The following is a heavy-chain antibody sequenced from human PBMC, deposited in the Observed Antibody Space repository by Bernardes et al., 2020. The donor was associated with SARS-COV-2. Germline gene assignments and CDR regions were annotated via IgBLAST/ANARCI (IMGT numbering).Heavy chain of an antibody. V-gene: IGHV3-9*01. CDR2: ISWNSGSI. Sequence: GGSLRLSCAASGFTFDDYAMHWVRQAPGKGLEWVSGISWNSGSIGYADSVKGRFTISRDNAKNSLYLQMNSLRAEDTALYYCAKVAAAGPTDQYYYYGMDVWGQGTTVTVSS. D-gene: IGHD6-13*01. J-gene: IGHJ6*02. CDR1: GFTFDDYA. CDR3: AKVAAAGPTDQYYYYGMDV.